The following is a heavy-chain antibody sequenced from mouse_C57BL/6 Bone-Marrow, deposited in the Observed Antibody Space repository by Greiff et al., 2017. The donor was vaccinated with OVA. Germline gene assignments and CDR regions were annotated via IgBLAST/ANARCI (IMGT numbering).Heavy chain of an antibody. Sequence: VQLQQPGAELVKPGASVKMSCKASAYTFTSYWLTWGKQRPGQGLEWIGVIYPGSGSTNYNEKFKSKATLTVDTSSSTAYMQLSSLTSEDSAVYYCARRGLRRRGYAMDYWGQGTSVTVSS. J-gene: IGHJ4*01. V-gene: IGHV1-55*01. CDR3: ARRGLRRRGYAMDY. CDR1: AYTFTSYW. D-gene: IGHD2-4*01. CDR2: IYPGSGST.